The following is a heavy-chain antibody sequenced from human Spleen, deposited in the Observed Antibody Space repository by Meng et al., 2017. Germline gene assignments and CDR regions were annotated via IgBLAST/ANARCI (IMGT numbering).Heavy chain of an antibody. CDR2: IYYSGST. Sequence: QLQLQESGPGVVKPSEPLSLTCTVSDGSISSSSYYWGWIRQPPGKGLEWIGSIYYSGSTFHNPSLKSRATISVDTSQNNLSLKLSSVTAADSAVYYCARGPTTMAHDFDYWGQGTLVTVSS. J-gene: IGHJ4*02. V-gene: IGHV4-39*02. D-gene: IGHD4-11*01. CDR3: ARGPTTMAHDFDY. CDR1: DGSISSSSYY.